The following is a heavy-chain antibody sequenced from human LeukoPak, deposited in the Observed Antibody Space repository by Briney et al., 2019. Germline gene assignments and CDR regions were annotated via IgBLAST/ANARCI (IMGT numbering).Heavy chain of an antibody. D-gene: IGHD3-22*01. CDR1: GGAFSTYA. CDR2: IIPMFGAT. J-gene: IGHJ4*02. CDR3: ARGRGAHYYDSSGFYNFDY. V-gene: IGHV1-69*13. Sequence: SVKVSCKASGGAFSTYAFSWMRQAPGQGLQWMGGIIPMFGATNYAQRFQGRVTITADESTSTAYMELSSLRSEDTAVYYCARGRGAHYYDSSGFYNFDYWGQGTLITVSS.